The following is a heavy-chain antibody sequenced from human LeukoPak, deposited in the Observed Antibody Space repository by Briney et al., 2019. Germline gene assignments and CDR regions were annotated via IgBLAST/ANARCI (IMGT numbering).Heavy chain of an antibody. CDR1: GYTFTGYN. CDR2: INPNSGGT. J-gene: IGHJ4*02. D-gene: IGHD6-13*01. Sequence: ASVKVSCKASGYTFTGYNMHWVRQAPGQGLEWMGWINPNSGGTNYAQKFQGRVTMTRDTSISTAYMELSRLRSDDTAMYYCARDSSSWQPDFDYWGQGTLVTVSS. V-gene: IGHV1-2*02. CDR3: ARDSSSWQPDFDY.